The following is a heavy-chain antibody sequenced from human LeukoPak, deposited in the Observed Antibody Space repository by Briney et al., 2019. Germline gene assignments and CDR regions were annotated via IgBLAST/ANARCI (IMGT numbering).Heavy chain of an antibody. J-gene: IGHJ4*02. D-gene: IGHD3-10*01. Sequence: GGSLRLSCAASGFTFSSYSMTWVRQAPGKGLEWVSYISSSSSTIYYADSVKGRFTISRDNAKNSLYLQMNSLRAEDTAVYYCARDSVLLWFGELPDYWGQGTLVTVSS. CDR1: GFTFSSYS. CDR2: ISSSSSTI. V-gene: IGHV3-48*01. CDR3: ARDSVLLWFGELPDY.